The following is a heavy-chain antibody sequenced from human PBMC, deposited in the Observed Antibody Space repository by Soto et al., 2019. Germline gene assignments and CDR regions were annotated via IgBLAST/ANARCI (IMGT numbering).Heavy chain of an antibody. Sequence: EVQLLESGGHLVQPGGSLRLSCAASGFIFSNYAMSWVRQAPGKGLEWVSFISGSGSTTYYADSVKGRFTISRGNSKNMLYVQMNSLRAEDAAVYYCVREASSTGLHLDRWGRGTLVTVS. CDR2: ISGSGSTT. V-gene: IGHV3-23*01. D-gene: IGHD6-6*01. J-gene: IGHJ5*02. CDR3: VREASSTGLHLDR. CDR1: GFIFSNYA.